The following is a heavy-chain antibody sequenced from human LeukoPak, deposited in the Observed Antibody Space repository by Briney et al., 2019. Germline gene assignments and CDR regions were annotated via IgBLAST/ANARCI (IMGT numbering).Heavy chain of an antibody. D-gene: IGHD5-18*01. CDR1: GGSFSGYY. CDR2: INHSGST. CDR3: ARGRSGYSYGGMDY. V-gene: IGHV4-34*01. J-gene: IGHJ4*02. Sequence: PSETLSLTCAVYGGSFSGYYWSWIRQPPGKGLEWIGEINHSGSTNYNPSLKSRVTISVDTSKNQFSLKLSSVTAADTAVYYCARGRSGYSYGGMDYWGQGTLVTVSS.